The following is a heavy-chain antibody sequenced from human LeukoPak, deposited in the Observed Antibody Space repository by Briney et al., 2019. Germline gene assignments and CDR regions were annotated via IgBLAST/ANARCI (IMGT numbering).Heavy chain of an antibody. CDR3: AREKKAIFGVYYYYYYMDV. CDR2: IYYSGST. CDR1: GGSISSYY. Sequence: SETLSLTCAVSGGSISSYYWSWIRQPPGKGLEWIGYIYYSGSTNYNPSLKSRVTISVDTSKNQFSLKLSSVTAADTAVYYCAREKKAIFGVYYYYYYMDVWGKGTTVTVSS. V-gene: IGHV4-59*01. D-gene: IGHD3-3*01. J-gene: IGHJ6*03.